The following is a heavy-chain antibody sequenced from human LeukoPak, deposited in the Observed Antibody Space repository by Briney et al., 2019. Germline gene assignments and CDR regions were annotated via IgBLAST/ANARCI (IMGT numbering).Heavy chain of an antibody. V-gene: IGHV4-34*01. J-gene: IGHJ3*02. CDR3: ARGHLVSNAFDI. CDR2: INHSGST. CDR1: GGSFSGYY. D-gene: IGHD5/OR15-5a*01. Sequence: SETLSLTCAVYGGSFSGYYWSWIRQPPGKGLEWIGEINHSGSTNYNPSLKSRVTISVDTSKNQFSLKLSSVTAADTAVYYCARGHLVSNAFDIWGQGTMVTVPS.